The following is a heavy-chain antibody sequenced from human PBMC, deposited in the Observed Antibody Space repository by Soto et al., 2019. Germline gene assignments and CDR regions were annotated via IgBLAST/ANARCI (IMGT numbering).Heavy chain of an antibody. CDR2: IIPILGIA. V-gene: IGHV1-69*08. J-gene: IGHJ5*02. Sequence: QVQLVQSGAEVKKPGSSVKVSCKASGGTFSSYTISWVRQAPGQGLEWMGRIIPILGIANYAQKFQGTVTITADKSTSTAYMELSSLRSEDTAVYYGAREPAKLSGRGWYNWFDPWGQGTLVTVSS. D-gene: IGHD6-19*01. CDR1: GGTFSSYT. CDR3: AREPAKLSGRGWYNWFDP.